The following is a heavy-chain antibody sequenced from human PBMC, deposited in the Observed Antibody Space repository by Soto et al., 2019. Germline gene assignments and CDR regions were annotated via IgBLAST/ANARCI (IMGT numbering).Heavy chain of an antibody. D-gene: IGHD3-16*01. J-gene: IGHJ4*02. CDR2: INHSGST. Sequence: SETLSLTCAVYGGSFSGYYWSWIRQPPGKGLEWIGEINHSGSTNYNPSLKSRVTISVDTSKNQFSLKLSSVTAADTAVYYCARITHRVDLAYRGQGTPLTVSS. CDR1: GGSFSGYY. CDR3: ARITHRVDLAY. V-gene: IGHV4-34*01.